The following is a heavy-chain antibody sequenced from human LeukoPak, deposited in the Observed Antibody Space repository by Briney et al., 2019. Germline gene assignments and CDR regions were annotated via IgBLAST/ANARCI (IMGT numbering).Heavy chain of an antibody. V-gene: IGHV1-2*02. CDR2: INPNSGGT. D-gene: IGHD2-2*01. CDR3: ARDRNIVVVPAATPER. J-gene: IGHJ4*02. CDR1: GYTFTGYY. Sequence: WASVKVSCKASGYTFTGYYMHRVRQAPGQGLEWMGWINPNSGGTNYAQKFQGRVTMTRDTSISTAYMELSRLRSDDTAVYCCARDRNIVVVPAATPERWGQGTLVTVSS.